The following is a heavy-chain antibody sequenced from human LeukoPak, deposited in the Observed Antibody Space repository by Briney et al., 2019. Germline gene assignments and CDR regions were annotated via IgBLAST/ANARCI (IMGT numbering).Heavy chain of an antibody. V-gene: IGHV4-4*07. Sequence: SETLSLTCTVSGGSISSYYWSWIRQPAGKGLEWIGRIYTSGSTNYNPSLKSRVTISVDTSKNQFSLKLSSVTAADTAVYYCARDSGAHDYGDYVREEYHYYMDVWGKGTTVTVSS. CDR1: GGSISSYY. D-gene: IGHD4-17*01. J-gene: IGHJ6*03. CDR2: IYTSGST. CDR3: ARDSGAHDYGDYVREEYHYYMDV.